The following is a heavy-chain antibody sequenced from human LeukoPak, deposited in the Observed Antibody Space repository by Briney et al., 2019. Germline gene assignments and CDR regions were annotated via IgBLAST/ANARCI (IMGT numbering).Heavy chain of an antibody. CDR3: ARDRQLWYGDYCFDY. J-gene: IGHJ4*02. CDR1: GFTFSSYG. Sequence: GGSLRLSCAASGFTFSSYGMHWVRQAPGKGLEWVAGIRYDGSNKYYADSVKGRFTISRDNSKKTLYLQMNRLSAEDTAVDSCARDRQLWYGDYCFDYWGQGTLVTVSS. CDR2: IRYDGSNK. V-gene: IGHV3-33*01. D-gene: IGHD5-18*01.